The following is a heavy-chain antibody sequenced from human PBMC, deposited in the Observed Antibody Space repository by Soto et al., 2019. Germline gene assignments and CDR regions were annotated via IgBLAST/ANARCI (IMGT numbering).Heavy chain of an antibody. D-gene: IGHD6-13*01. V-gene: IGHV1-8*01. CDR3: ARERSAASTGWFDP. CDR1: GYTFTSYD. Sequence: QVQLVQSGAEVKKSGASVKVSCKASGYTFTSYDIKWVRQATGQGLEWMGWMNPNSGNTGYAQKFQGRVTMTRHTSISTAYMELSSLRYEDTAVYYCARERSAASTGWFDPWGQGTLVTVSS. J-gene: IGHJ5*02. CDR2: MNPNSGNT.